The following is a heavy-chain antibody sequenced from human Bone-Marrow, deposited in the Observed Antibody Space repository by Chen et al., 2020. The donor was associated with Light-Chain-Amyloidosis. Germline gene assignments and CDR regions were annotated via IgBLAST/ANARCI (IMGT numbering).Heavy chain of an antibody. Sequence: EVQLEQSGPEVKKPGESLKISCKGSGYTFPNSWIGWVRQMPGKGLEWMGVIYPDDSDASYSPSFEGQVTISADKSITTAYLQWRSLKASDTAMYYCARRRDGYNFDYWGQGTLVTVSS. CDR3: ARRRDGYNFDY. CDR2: IYPDDSDA. D-gene: IGHD5-12*01. J-gene: IGHJ4*02. CDR1: GYTFPNSW. V-gene: IGHV5-51*01.